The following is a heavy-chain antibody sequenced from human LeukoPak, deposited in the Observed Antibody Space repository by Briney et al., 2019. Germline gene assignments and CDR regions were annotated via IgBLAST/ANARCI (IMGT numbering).Heavy chain of an antibody. Sequence: GGSLRLSCAASGFTFSSYRMHWVRQAPGKGLVWVSRINSDGSSTSYADSVKGRFTISRDNAKNTLYLQMNSLRAEDTAVYYCARPLGRDGYYYYGMDVWGQGTTVTVSS. V-gene: IGHV3-74*01. J-gene: IGHJ6*02. D-gene: IGHD3-10*01. CDR2: INSDGSST. CDR3: ARPLGRDGYYYYGMDV. CDR1: GFTFSSYR.